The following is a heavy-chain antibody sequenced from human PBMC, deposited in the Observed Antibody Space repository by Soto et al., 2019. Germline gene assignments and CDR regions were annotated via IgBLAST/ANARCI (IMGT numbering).Heavy chain of an antibody. J-gene: IGHJ5*02. CDR2: ISGSGLTI. V-gene: IGHV3-48*03. D-gene: IGHD5-12*01. CDR1: GFIVSEYE. Sequence: PGESLRLSCAASGFIVSEYEINWVRQARGEGLEGVAYISGSGLTIYYADSVKGRFTISRDNAKNSLYLQMNSRGVEDTAVYYCARGPYRNTYNWFYSWGQGTPVTVSS. CDR3: ARGPYRNTYNWFYS.